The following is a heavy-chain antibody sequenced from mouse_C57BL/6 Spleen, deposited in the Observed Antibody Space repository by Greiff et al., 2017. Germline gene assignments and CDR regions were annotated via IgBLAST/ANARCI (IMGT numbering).Heavy chain of an antibody. CDR1: GYTFTSYG. CDR3: ARSGCGAPPYAMDY. CDR2: IYPRSGNT. Sequence: VQLQESGAELARPGASVKLSCKASGYTFTSYGISWVKQRTGQGLEWIGEIYPRSGNTYYNEKFKGKATLTAYKSSSTAYMELRSLTSADSAVYVCARSGCGAPPYAMDYWGQGTSVTVSS. J-gene: IGHJ4*01. D-gene: IGHD3-1*01. V-gene: IGHV1-81*01.